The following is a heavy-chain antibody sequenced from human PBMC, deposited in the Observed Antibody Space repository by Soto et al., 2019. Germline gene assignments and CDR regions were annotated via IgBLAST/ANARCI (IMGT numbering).Heavy chain of an antibody. Sequence: PGGSLRLSCAASGFTVSSKYMTWVRQAPGKGLEWVSVIYSGGDTYYADSVKGRFTISRDNSKNTLYLQMNSLRAEDTAVYYCARDKDWAFDYWGQGTLVTVSS. V-gene: IGHV3-66*01. CDR3: ARDKDWAFDY. D-gene: IGHD3-9*01. CDR2: IYSGGDT. CDR1: GFTVSSKY. J-gene: IGHJ4*02.